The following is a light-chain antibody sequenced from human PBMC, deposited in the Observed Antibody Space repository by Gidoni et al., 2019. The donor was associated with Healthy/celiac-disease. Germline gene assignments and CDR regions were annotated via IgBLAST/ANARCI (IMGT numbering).Light chain of an antibody. CDR3: QQYYSTPPT. J-gene: IGKJ1*01. Sequence: DIVMTQSPDSLAVSLGVRATINCKSSQSVLYRANNKNSLSWYQQKPGQPPKLLIYWASTRESGVPDRFSGSGSGTDFTLPISSLQAEDVSVYYCQQYYSTPPTFGQGTKVEIK. CDR2: WAS. V-gene: IGKV4-1*01. CDR1: QSVLYRANNKNS.